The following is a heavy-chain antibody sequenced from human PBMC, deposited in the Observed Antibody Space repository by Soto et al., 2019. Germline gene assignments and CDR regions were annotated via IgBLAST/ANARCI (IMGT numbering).Heavy chain of an antibody. CDR2: IYYSGST. D-gene: IGHD2-15*01. CDR1: GDSISSSSYY. CDR3: ARLPGYCSDDSYLIDY. J-gene: IGHJ4*02. Sequence: SETLSLTCTVSGDSISSSSYYWGWIRQPPGKGLEWIGSIYYSGSTYYNLSLKSRVTISVDTSKNQFSLKLSSVTAADTAVYFCARLPGYCSDDSYLIDYWSQRTLVTVSS. V-gene: IGHV4-39*01.